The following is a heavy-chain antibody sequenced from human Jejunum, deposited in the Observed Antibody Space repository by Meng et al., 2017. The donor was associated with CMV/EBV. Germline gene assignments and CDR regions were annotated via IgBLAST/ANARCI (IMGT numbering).Heavy chain of an antibody. D-gene: IGHD1-1*01. J-gene: IGHJ4*02. Sequence: QGQLLEWGGGLLTSSEPLSLTCAVYGGSLSPYDGTWIRQIPGKGLEWIGEISHGGITNYNPSLKSRVTLLIDTSKNQFSLKLSSVTAADTAVYYCGRERVNWGQGILVTVSS. CDR3: GRERVN. CDR1: GGSLSPYD. CDR2: ISHGGIT. V-gene: IGHV4-34*01.